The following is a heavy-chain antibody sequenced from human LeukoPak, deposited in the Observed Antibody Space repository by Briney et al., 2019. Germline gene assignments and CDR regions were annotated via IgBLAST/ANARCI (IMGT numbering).Heavy chain of an antibody. CDR1: GFTVSSNY. CDR2: ISASDTST. D-gene: IGHD5-12*01. J-gene: IGHJ4*02. CDR3: AKARATIYYFDC. V-gene: IGHV3-23*01. Sequence: GGSLRLSCAASGFTVSSNYMSWVRQAPGKGLEWVSAISASDTSTYYADSVKGRFTISRDNSKNTLYLQMNSLRAEDTAVYYCAKARATIYYFDCWGQGTLVTVSS.